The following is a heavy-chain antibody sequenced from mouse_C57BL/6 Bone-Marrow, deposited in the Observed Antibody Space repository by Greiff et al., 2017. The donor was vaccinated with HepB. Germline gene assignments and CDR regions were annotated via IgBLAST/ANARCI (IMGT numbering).Heavy chain of an antibody. CDR3: ARRGDYDYDEGDYFDY. J-gene: IGHJ2*01. CDR1: GYTFTSYW. V-gene: IGHV1-53*01. CDR2: INPSNGGT. Sequence: QVQLKQPGTELVKPGASVKLSCKASGYTFTSYWMHWVKQRPGQGLEWIGNINPSNGGTNYNEKFKSKATLTVDKSSSTAYMQLSSLTSEDSAVYYCARRGDYDYDEGDYFDYWGQGTTLTVSS. D-gene: IGHD2-4*01.